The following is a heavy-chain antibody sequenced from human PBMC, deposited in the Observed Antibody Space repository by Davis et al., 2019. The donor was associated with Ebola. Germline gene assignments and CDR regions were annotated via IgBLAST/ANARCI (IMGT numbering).Heavy chain of an antibody. D-gene: IGHD3-3*02. J-gene: IGHJ4*02. CDR3: AKDHQPFLEWLRGGFDN. CDR1: GFTFSSYT. Sequence: GGSLRLSCVASGFTFSSYTMSWIRQAPGKGLEWVSYISSSSSYTNYADSVKGRFTISRDNAKNSLYLQMNSLRAEDTAVYYCAKDHQPFLEWLRGGFDNWGQGTLVTVSS. CDR2: ISSSSSYT. V-gene: IGHV3-11*06.